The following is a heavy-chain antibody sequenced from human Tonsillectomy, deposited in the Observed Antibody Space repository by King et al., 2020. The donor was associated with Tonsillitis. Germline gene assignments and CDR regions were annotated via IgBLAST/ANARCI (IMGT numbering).Heavy chain of an antibody. CDR2: IYYTGKT. J-gene: IGHJ6*02. V-gene: IGHV4-39*01. CDR3: ARLNYEDWYYYGMDV. CDR1: GGSISSRSSY. D-gene: IGHD1-7*01. Sequence: LQLQESGPGLVKPSETLSLTCTVSGGSISSRSSYWGWIRQPPGKGLEWIGSIYYTGKTYYNPALKSRVTISVDTSKNQFSLKLSSVTAADTAVYYCARLNYEDWYYYGMDVWGQGTTVTVS.